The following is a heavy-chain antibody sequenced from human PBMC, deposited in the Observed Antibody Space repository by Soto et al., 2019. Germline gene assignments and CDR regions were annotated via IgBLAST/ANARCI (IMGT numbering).Heavy chain of an antibody. D-gene: IGHD3-10*01. CDR1: GGTFSSYT. CDR3: ARDYGPTGDWFDP. J-gene: IGHJ5*02. V-gene: IGHV1-69*04. CDR2: IIPILGIA. Sequence: ASVKVSCKASGGTFSSYTISWVRQAPGQGLEWMGRIIPILGIANYAQKFQGRVTITADKSTSTAYMELSSLRSEDTAVYYCARDYGPTGDWFDPWGQGTLVTVSS.